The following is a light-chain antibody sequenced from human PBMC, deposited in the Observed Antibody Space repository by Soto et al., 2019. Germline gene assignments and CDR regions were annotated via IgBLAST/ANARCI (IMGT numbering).Light chain of an antibody. CDR2: GAS. V-gene: IGKV3-15*01. Sequence: EIVRTQSPGTLSVSPGERATLSCRASQSLSTNLAWYQRKPGQAPRLLIYGASTRATGIPARFSGSGSGTEFTLTISSLQSEDFAVYYGQQYNNWPPYTFGQGTKLEIK. CDR3: QQYNNWPPYT. CDR1: QSLSTN. J-gene: IGKJ2*01.